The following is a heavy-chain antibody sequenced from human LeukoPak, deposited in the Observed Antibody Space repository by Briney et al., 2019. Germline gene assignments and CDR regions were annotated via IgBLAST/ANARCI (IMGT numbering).Heavy chain of an antibody. CDR1: GYTFTNYA. J-gene: IGHJ5*02. CDR2: INTGTGNT. Sequence: ASVKVSCKASGYTFTNYAMNWVRQAPGQGLEWMGWINTGTGNTKYSREFQGRVTMTSDTSARTVYMELSSLRFEDMGVYYCARGNAEIHWFDPWGQGTLVTVYS. CDR3: ARGNAEIHWFDP. D-gene: IGHD5-24*01. V-gene: IGHV1-3*03.